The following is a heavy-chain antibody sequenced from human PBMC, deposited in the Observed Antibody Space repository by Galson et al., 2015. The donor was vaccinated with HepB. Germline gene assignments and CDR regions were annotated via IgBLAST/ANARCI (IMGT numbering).Heavy chain of an antibody. CDR2: INGHTGNT. CDR1: GYTFSNYG. J-gene: IGHJ5*02. Sequence: SVKVSCKASGYTFSNYGINWVRQAPGQGLEWMGWINGHTGNTNYAQKVEDRVRMTIDTSTGTAYMELRSLRFDDTAVYYCARVAQWPKDWFDPWGQGTLVTVP. D-gene: IGHD6-19*01. CDR3: ARVAQWPKDWFDP. V-gene: IGHV1-18*04.